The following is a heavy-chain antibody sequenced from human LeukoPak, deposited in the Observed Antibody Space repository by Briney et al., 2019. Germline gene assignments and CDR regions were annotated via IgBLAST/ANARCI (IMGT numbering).Heavy chain of an antibody. Sequence: SETLSLTCTVSGGSISSSSYYWSWIRQPPGKGLEWIGYIYYSGSTNYNPSLKSRVTISVDTSKNQFSLKLSSVTAADTAVYYRARVPLRGAFDIWGQGTMVTVSS. J-gene: IGHJ3*02. V-gene: IGHV4-61*01. CDR1: GGSISSSSYY. CDR3: ARVPLRGAFDI. D-gene: IGHD2-15*01. CDR2: IYYSGST.